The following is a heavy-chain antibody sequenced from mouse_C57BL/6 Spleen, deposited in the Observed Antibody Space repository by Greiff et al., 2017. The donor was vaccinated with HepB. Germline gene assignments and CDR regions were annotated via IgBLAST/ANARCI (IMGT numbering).Heavy chain of an antibody. CDR2: INPNNGGT. J-gene: IGHJ2*01. CDR1: GYTFTDYN. Sequence: VQLQQSGPELVKPGASVKMSSKASGYTFTDYNMHWVKQSHGKSLEWIGYINPNNGGTSYNQKFKGKATLTVNKSSSTAYMELRSLTSEDSAVYYCARSVYYGNYADYWGQGTTLTVSS. CDR3: ARSVYYGNYADY. V-gene: IGHV1-22*01. D-gene: IGHD2-1*01.